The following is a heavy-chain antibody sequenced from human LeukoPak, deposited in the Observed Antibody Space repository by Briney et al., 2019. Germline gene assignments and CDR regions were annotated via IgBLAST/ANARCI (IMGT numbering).Heavy chain of an antibody. CDR3: ARQALLRYFDWLPQGYFDY. CDR2: INHSGST. V-gene: IGHV4-34*01. J-gene: IGHJ4*02. CDR1: GGSFSGYY. D-gene: IGHD3-9*01. Sequence: RSSETLSLTCAVYGGSFSGYYWSWIRQPPGKGLEWIGEINHSGSTNYNPSLKSRVTISVDTSKNQFSLKLSSVTAADTAVYYCARQALLRYFDWLPQGYFDYWGQGTLVTVSS.